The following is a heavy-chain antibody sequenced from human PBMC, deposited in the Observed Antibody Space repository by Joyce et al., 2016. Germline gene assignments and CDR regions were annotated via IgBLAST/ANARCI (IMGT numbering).Heavy chain of an antibody. CDR2: INPSNGAT. Sequence: QVQLVQSGAEVKKPGASVKVSCKASGYSFTNYYMHWVRQAPGQGHEWVGIINPSNGATTYAQKFQGRVTMTSDTSTSTVYMELSSLRSEDTAVYYCARTMIVVAPFDYWGQGTLVTVSS. V-gene: IGHV1-46*01. D-gene: IGHD3-22*01. J-gene: IGHJ4*02. CDR3: ARTMIVVAPFDY. CDR1: GYSFTNYY.